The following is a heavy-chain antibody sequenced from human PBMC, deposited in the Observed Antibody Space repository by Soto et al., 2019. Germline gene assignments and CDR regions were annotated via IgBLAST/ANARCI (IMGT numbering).Heavy chain of an antibody. D-gene: IGHD1-7*01. J-gene: IGHJ4*02. Sequence: GASVKVCCKDSGYTIASYGRSWVRQAPGQGLEWMGWIDAGNGNTNYAPKFEARFTITRDTSASTAYMELTSLTSEDTAVYYCAREYGNSPFDNWGQGTLVTVSS. CDR1: GYTIASYG. CDR2: IDAGNGNT. V-gene: IGHV1-3*01. CDR3: AREYGNSPFDN.